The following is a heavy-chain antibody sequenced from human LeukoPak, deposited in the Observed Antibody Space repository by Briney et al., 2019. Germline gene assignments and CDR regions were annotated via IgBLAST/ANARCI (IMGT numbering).Heavy chain of an antibody. V-gene: IGHV3-23*01. CDR3: ARAPREGFSGSYHDY. CDR2: ISGSGGST. CDR1: GFTFSSYA. J-gene: IGHJ4*02. D-gene: IGHD1-26*01. Sequence: GGSLRLSCAASGFTFSSYAMTWVRQAPGKGLDWVSGISGSGGSTYYADSVQGRFTISRDNSKNTLYLQMASLRGEDTAVYYCARAPREGFSGSYHDYWGQGTLVTVSS.